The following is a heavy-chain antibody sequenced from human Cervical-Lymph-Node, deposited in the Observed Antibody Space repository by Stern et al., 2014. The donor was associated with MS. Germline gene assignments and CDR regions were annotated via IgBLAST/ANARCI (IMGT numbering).Heavy chain of an antibody. CDR1: GFSLSNARMG. CDR2: IFSNDEK. Sequence: SGPVLVKPTETLTLTCTVSGFSLSNARMGVSWIRQPPGKALEWVEHIFSNDEKSYSTSLKSRLTISKDTSKSQVVLTMTNMDPVDTATYYCARMGRIAARHVWFDPWGQGTLVTVSS. J-gene: IGHJ5*02. CDR3: ARMGRIAARHVWFDP. V-gene: IGHV2-26*01. D-gene: IGHD6-6*01.